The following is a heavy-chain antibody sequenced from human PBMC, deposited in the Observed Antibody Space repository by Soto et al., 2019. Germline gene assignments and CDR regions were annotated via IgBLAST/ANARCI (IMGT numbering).Heavy chain of an antibody. D-gene: IGHD2-15*01. J-gene: IGHJ4*02. Sequence: QVQLQESGPGLVKPSQTLSLTCTVSGGSMNSGGYCWNWIRQHTGGGLEWIGCISYGGTISYNPSLKSRLTISVDTSKNQFSLMLNSVTAADTAVYYCSRGILVWGQGTLITVSS. CDR1: GGSMNSGGYC. CDR3: SRGILV. V-gene: IGHV4-31*03. CDR2: ISYGGTI.